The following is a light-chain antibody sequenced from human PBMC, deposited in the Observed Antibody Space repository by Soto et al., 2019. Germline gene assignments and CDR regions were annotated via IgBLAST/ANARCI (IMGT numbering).Light chain of an antibody. CDR3: QQSYSTTWT. CDR1: QGISNY. CDR2: ATS. Sequence: DIHMTQSPSSLSASVLDIVTITFLASQGISNYLAWYQQKPGKVPKLLIYATSTLQSGVPSRFSGSGSETDFTLTISSLQPEDFATYSCQQSYSTTWTFGQGTKVDIK. V-gene: IGKV1-27*01. J-gene: IGKJ1*01.